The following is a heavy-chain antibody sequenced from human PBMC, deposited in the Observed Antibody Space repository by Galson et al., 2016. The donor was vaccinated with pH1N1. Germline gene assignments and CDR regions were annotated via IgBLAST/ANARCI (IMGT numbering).Heavy chain of an antibody. J-gene: IGHJ4*02. D-gene: IGHD2-15*01. CDR2: ISGGGGST. Sequence: SLRLSCAVSGFSFGSYGMSWVRQVPGKGLEWVAGISGGGGSTYYAESAKGRFTIARDNRKNTLSLQMNSLRGDDTAIYYCTKGEDLMRVFPDDSWGQGTLVTVSS. CDR3: TKGEDLMRVFPDDS. CDR1: GFSFGSYG. V-gene: IGHV3-23*01.